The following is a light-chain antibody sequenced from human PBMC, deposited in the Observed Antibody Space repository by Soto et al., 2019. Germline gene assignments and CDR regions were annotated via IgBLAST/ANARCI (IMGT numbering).Light chain of an antibody. Sequence: DIQMSQSPSSLSASVGDRVTITCRASQRISSHLNWYQQKPGKAPKLLIYAASTLQSGVPSRFSGSGSGTDFTLTISSLQPEDIATYYCQKYNSAPLTFAGGTKVDIK. CDR1: QRISSH. J-gene: IGKJ4*01. CDR3: QKYNSAPLT. CDR2: AAS. V-gene: IGKV1-27*01.